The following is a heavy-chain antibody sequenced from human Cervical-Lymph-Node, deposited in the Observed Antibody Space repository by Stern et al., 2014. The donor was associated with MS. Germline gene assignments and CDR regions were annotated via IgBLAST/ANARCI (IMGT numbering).Heavy chain of an antibody. CDR1: GFTFSGYD. D-gene: IGHD1-26*01. J-gene: IGHJ6*02. Sequence: VQLVQSGGGLVQPGGSLRLSCAASGFTFSGYDMHWVRQAKGKGLEWVSAIGRAGDTHYADSVKGRFTISRENAKNSLYLQMNSLRAGDTALYYCTRDPSGWALDVWGQGTTVTVSS. CDR2: IGRAGDT. CDR3: TRDPSGWALDV. V-gene: IGHV3-13*01.